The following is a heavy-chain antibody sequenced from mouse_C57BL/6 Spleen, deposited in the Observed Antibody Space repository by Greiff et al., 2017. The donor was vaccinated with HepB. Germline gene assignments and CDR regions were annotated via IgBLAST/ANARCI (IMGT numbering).Heavy chain of an antibody. CDR1: GYTFTSYW. J-gene: IGHJ2*01. Sequence: QVQLQQSGAELVRPGTSVKLSCKASGYTFTSYWMHWVKQRPGQGLEWIGVIDPSDSYTNYNQKFKGKATLTVDTSSSTAYMQLSSLTSEDSAVYYCARRGAFDYGDFDYWGQGTTLTVSS. D-gene: IGHD2-4*01. V-gene: IGHV1-59*01. CDR3: ARRGAFDYGDFDY. CDR2: IDPSDSYT.